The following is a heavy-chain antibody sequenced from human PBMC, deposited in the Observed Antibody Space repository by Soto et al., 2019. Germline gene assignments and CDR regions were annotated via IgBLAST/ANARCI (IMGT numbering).Heavy chain of an antibody. CDR2: IRSKSYGGRS. CDR1: EFIFSNYA. D-gene: IGHD2-15*01. V-gene: IGHV3-49*04. CDR3: TRDGGRDGEKTPDY. J-gene: IGHJ4*02. Sequence: GGSLRLSRTGSEFIFSNYAMHWVSQAPGKGLESVGFIRSKSYGGRSEYAASVNGRFTISRDDYKSIAYLQMNSLKTEDTAVYYCTRDGGRDGEKTPDYWGQGTLVTVSS.